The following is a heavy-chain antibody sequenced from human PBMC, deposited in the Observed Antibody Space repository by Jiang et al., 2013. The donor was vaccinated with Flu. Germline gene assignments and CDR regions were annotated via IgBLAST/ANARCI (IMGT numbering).Heavy chain of an antibody. D-gene: IGHD2/OR15-2a*01. CDR3: ARDFSAFDY. Sequence: GSGLVKPSETPSLTCTVSGGSVSSGSYYWSWIRQPPGKGLEWIGYIYYSGSTNYNPSLKSRVTISVDTSKNQFSLKLSSVTAADTAVYYCARDFSAFDYWGQGTLVTVSS. V-gene: IGHV4-61*01. CDR2: IYYSGST. J-gene: IGHJ4*02. CDR1: GGSVSSGSYY.